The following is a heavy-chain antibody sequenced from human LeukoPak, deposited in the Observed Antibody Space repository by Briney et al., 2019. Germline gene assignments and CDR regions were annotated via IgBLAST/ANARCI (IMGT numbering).Heavy chain of an antibody. Sequence: SETLSLTCTVSGGSISSGDYYWSWIRQPPGKGLEWIGYIYYSGSTYYNPSLKSRVTISVDTSKNQFSMKLSSVTAADKAVYYCASVSGYGSYFDYWGQGTLVTVSS. V-gene: IGHV4-30-4*01. J-gene: IGHJ4*02. CDR1: GGSISSGDYY. CDR2: IYYSGST. D-gene: IGHD5-12*01. CDR3: ASVSGYGSYFDY.